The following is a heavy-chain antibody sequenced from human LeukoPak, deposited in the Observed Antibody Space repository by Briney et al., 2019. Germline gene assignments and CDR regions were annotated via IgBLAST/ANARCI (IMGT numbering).Heavy chain of an antibody. CDR1: GFTFSSYS. CDR3: ASARLSRGDY. J-gene: IGHJ4*02. Sequence: GGSLRLSCAASGFTFSSYSMNWVRQAPGKGLEWVSSISSSSSYIYYADSVKGRFTISRDNAKNSLYLQMNSLRAEDTAVYYCASARLSRGDYWGQGTLVTVSS. D-gene: IGHD5/OR15-5a*01. CDR2: ISSSSSYI. V-gene: IGHV3-21*01.